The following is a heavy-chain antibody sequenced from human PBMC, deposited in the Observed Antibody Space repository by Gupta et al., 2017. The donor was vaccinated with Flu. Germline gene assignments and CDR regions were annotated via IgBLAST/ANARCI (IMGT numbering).Heavy chain of an antibody. CDR2: ISGSGSGT. Sequence: WVRQAQGKGLEWVSTISGSGSGTYYADSVKGRFTISRDNSKNTLYMQINSLRAEDTAAYYCAKGGRLYYFDYWGQGTLVTVAS. D-gene: IGHD1-26*01. J-gene: IGHJ4*02. V-gene: IGHV3-23*01. CDR3: AKGGRLYYFDY.